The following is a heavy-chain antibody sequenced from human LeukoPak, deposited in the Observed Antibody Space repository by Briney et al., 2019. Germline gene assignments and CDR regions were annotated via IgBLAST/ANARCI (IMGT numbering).Heavy chain of an antibody. V-gene: IGHV3-7*01. D-gene: IGHD1-1*01. CDR2: IKQDGSEK. CDR1: GFTFSSYW. Sequence: GGSLRLSCAASGFTFSSYWMSWVRQAPGKGLEWVANIKQDGSEKYYVDSVKGQFTISRDNAKNSLYLQMNSLRAEDTAVYYCANLLTTGTGSAAFDIWGQGTMVTVSS. J-gene: IGHJ3*02. CDR3: ANLLTTGTGSAAFDI.